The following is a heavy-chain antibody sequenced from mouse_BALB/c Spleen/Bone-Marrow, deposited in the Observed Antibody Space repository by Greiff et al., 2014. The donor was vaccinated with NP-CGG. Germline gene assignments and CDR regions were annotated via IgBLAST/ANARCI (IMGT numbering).Heavy chain of an antibody. CDR2: IFPGTGTT. Sequence: VQLQQSGAELVKPGASVKLSCKTSGYTFTSYWIQGVKQRPGQGLGWIGEIFPGTGTTYYNEKFKDKATLTIDTSSSTAYMQLSSLTSEDSAVYFCARKGISTVIATAYYFDYWGQGSTLTVSS. J-gene: IGHJ2*01. CDR1: GYTFTSYW. V-gene: IGHV1S132*01. D-gene: IGHD2-4*01. CDR3: ARKGISTVIATAYYFDY.